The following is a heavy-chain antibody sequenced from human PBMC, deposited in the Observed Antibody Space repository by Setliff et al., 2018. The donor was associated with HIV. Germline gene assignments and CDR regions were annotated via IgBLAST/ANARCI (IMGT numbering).Heavy chain of an antibody. CDR2: INGNGDSI. D-gene: IGHD3-22*01. CDR3: ARDLSYDYDRSSDTFDY. J-gene: IGHJ4*02. CDR1: GFTFSSYS. Sequence: GSLRLSCAASGFTFSSYSMSWVRQAPGKGLEWVSGINGNGDSIHYADSVKGRFTMSRDNSKNTLYLQMNSLRVEDTAVYYCARDLSYDYDRSSDTFDYWGQGTLVTVSS. V-gene: IGHV3-23*01.